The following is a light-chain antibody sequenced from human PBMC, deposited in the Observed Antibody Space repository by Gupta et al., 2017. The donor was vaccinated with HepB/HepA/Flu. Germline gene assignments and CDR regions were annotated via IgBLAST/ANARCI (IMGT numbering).Light chain of an antibody. V-gene: IGLV2-14*03. CDR1: SSDVGGYNY. J-gene: IGLJ1*01. CDR3: GSYTTSTTLGV. CDR2: DVS. Sequence: SALTQPASGSGLPGRPPPFPALEPSSDVGGYNYVSWYQQHPGKAPKFIISDVSNRPSGVSNRFSGSKSGNTASLTISGLQAEDEADYFCGSYTTSTTLGVFGTGTKVTVL.